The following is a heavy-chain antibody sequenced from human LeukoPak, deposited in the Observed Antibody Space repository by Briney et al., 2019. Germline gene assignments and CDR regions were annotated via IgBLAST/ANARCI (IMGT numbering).Heavy chain of an antibody. CDR2: IYRGDSDT. J-gene: IGHJ3*02. CDR3: ARGLLVVVTATRDDAFDI. CDR1: GYSFTSYG. V-gene: IGHV5-51*01. D-gene: IGHD2-15*01. Sequence: GESLKISCKGAGYSFTSYGIGWMRQKPGKGLEWMGIIYRGDSDTRYSPSFQGQVTISADKSISTAYLQWSSLKASDTAMYYCARGLLVVVTATRDDAFDIWGQGTMVTVSS.